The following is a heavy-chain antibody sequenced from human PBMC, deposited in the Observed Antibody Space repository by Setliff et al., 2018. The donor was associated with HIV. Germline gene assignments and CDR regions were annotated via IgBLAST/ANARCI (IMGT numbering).Heavy chain of an antibody. CDR2: FYYSWNT. CDR3: ARELLGSNGVFDH. J-gene: IGHJ4*02. D-gene: IGHD2-8*01. CDR1: GGSISSNNYY. Sequence: PSETLSLTCTVSGGSISSNNYYWGWIRQPPGKGLEWIGSFYYSWNTYYNPSLKSRVTISVDTSKNQFSLRLTSVTAADTAVYYCARELLGSNGVFDHWGQGTLVTVSS. V-gene: IGHV4-39*07.